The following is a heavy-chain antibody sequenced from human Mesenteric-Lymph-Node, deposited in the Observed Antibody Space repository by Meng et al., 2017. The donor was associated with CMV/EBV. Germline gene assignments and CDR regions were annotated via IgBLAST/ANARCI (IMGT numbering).Heavy chain of an antibody. CDR3: ARVAATGAAGTVDY. D-gene: IGHD6-13*01. J-gene: IGHJ4*02. CDR1: GGSVSSTSYY. V-gene: IGHV4-61*01. Sequence: SGGSVSSTSYYWSWIRQPPGKGLEWIGYIYYSGSTKYNPYLRSRVTISVDTSKKQFSLKLNSVTAADTAVYYCARVAATGAAGTVDYWGQGILVTVSS. CDR2: IYYSGST.